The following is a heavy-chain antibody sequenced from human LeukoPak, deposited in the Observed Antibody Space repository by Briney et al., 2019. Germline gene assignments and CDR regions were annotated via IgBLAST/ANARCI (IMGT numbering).Heavy chain of an antibody. Sequence: GGSLRLSCAASGFTFSSYGMHWVRQAPGKGLEWVAVISYDGSNKYYADSVKGRFTISRDNSKNTLYLQMNSLRAEDTAVYYCAKDRFLDEGYYYYYYGMDVWGQGTTVTVSS. D-gene: IGHD3/OR15-3a*01. J-gene: IGHJ6*02. CDR2: ISYDGSNK. CDR1: GFTFSSYG. V-gene: IGHV3-30*18. CDR3: AKDRFLDEGYYYYYYGMDV.